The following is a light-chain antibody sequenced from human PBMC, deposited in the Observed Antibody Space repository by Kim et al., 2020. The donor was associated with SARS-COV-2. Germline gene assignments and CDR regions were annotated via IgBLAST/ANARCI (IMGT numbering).Light chain of an antibody. J-gene: IGLJ3*02. CDR3: QTWGTGNWV. CDR1: SGNSSYA. Sequence: ASVKLTGTLSSGNSSYAIAWHQQQPEKGPRYLMKLNSDGSHSKGDGIPDRFSGSSSGAERYLTISSLQSEDEADYYCQTWGTGNWVFGGGTQLTVL. CDR2: LNSDGSH. V-gene: IGLV4-69*01.